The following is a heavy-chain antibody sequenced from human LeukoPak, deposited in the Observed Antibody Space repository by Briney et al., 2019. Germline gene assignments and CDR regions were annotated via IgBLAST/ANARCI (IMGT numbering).Heavy chain of an antibody. Sequence: SETLSLTCTVSGGSISSSSYYWGWIRQPPGKGLEWIGSIYYSGSTCYNPSLKSRVTISVDTSKNQFSLKLSSVTAADTAVYYCARQGPQLPDYWGQGTLVTVSS. V-gene: IGHV4-39*01. CDR2: IYYSGST. CDR1: GGSISSSSYY. J-gene: IGHJ4*02. D-gene: IGHD1-7*01. CDR3: ARQGPQLPDY.